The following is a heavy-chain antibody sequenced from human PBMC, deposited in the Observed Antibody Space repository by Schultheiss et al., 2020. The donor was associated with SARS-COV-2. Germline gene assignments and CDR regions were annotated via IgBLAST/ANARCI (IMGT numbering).Heavy chain of an antibody. D-gene: IGHD5-12*01. CDR3: ARDVSPMAYSGYDS. J-gene: IGHJ4*02. Sequence: GGSLRLSCAASGFTFSSYVMHWVRQAPGKGLEWVAVISYDGSSKYYADSVKGRFSISRDNSKTTLNLQMNSLRPEDTAVYYCARDVSPMAYSGYDSWGQGTLVTVSS. V-gene: IGHV3-30*01. CDR2: ISYDGSSK. CDR1: GFTFSSYV.